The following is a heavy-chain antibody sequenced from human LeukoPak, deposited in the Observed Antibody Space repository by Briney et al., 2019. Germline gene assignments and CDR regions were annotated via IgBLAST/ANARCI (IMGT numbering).Heavy chain of an antibody. V-gene: IGHV3-20*04. J-gene: IGHJ3*02. Sequence: PGGSPRLSCAASGLSFDDYGMSWVREGPGKGVEWVSAINWNGGRTGNVDSVRGGFTISRDNAKNPLYLQMNSLRAEDTALYYCARCSRSSTSCYSAFDIWGQGTMVTVSS. D-gene: IGHD2-2*02. CDR1: GLSFDDYG. CDR2: INWNGGRT. CDR3: ARCSRSSTSCYSAFDI.